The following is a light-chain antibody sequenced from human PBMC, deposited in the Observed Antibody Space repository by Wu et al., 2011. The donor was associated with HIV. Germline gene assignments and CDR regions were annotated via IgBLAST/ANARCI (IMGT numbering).Light chain of an antibody. CDR1: QSVYSY. Sequence: EIVLTQSPATLSLSPGERATLSCRASQSVYSYVAWYQQKPGQAPRLLIDDASNRATGIPARFSGRGSGRDFTLTISSLEPDDFWEFYYCQQGYNWPLTFGQGTRLEIK. CDR3: QQGYNWPLT. V-gene: IGKV3-11*02. J-gene: IGKJ5*01. CDR2: DAS.